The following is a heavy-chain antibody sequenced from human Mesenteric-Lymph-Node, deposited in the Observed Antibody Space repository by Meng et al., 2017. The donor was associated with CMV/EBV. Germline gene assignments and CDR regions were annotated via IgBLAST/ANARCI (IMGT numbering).Heavy chain of an antibody. CDR2: IGPDGTIT. J-gene: IGHJ3*02. D-gene: IGHD6-19*01. Sequence: GESLKISCATSGFIFSSYAMSWIRQTPGKGLEWMAVIGPDGTITAYADSVKGRFTVSRDNPKNTLYLQMNSLRAEDTALYFCAKEGFSSGKAGTFDIWGQGTMVTVSS. CDR3: AKEGFSSGKAGTFDI. CDR1: GFIFSSYA. V-gene: IGHV3-30*02.